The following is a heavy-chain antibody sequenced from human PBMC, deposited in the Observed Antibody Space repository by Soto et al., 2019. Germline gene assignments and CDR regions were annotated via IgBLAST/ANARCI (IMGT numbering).Heavy chain of an antibody. CDR2: INHSGST. V-gene: IGHV4-39*07. CDR3: ARAGYCSSTSCHQGPPSYYYYYMDV. Sequence: NPSETLSLTCTVSGDSISSGNYYWSWIRQPPGKGLEWIGEINHSGSTNYNPSLKSRVTISVDTSKNQFSLKLSSVTAADTAVYYCARAGYCSSTSCHQGPPSYYYYYMDVWGKGTTVTVSS. D-gene: IGHD2-2*01. J-gene: IGHJ6*03. CDR1: GDSISSGNYY.